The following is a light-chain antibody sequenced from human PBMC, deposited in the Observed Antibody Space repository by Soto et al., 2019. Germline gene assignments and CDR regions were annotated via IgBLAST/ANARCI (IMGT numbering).Light chain of an antibody. CDR2: GAS. CDR3: QQRSNWLPT. J-gene: IGKJ5*01. V-gene: IGKV3-11*01. CDR1: QSISSSY. Sequence: IVLTQSPGTLSLSPGARAPLSCRASQSISSSYLAWCQQKPGQAPGLLIYGASNRATGIPARFSGSGSGTDFTLTISSLEPEDFAVYYCQQRSNWLPTFGQGTRLEN.